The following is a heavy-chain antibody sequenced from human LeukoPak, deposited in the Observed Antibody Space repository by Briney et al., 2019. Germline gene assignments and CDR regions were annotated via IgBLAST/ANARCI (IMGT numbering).Heavy chain of an antibody. V-gene: IGHV3-30*04. D-gene: IGHD2-21*01. J-gene: IGHJ3*02. CDR2: ISYDGSNK. CDR1: GFTFSNYA. CDR3: ASFTVVVASDI. Sequence: GGSLRLSCVVSGFTFSNYAMHWVRQAPGKGLEWVAVISYDGSNKYFADAVKGRFTISRDSSKNTLYLQMNSLRAEDTAVYFCASFTVVVASDIWGQGTMVTVSS.